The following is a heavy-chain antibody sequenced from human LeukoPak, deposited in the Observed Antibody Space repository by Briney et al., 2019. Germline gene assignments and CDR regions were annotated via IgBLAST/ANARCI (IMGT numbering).Heavy chain of an antibody. CDR1: GFTFSSYA. V-gene: IGHV3-33*08. Sequence: GGCLRLSCAASGFTFSSYAMSWVRQAPGKGLEWLAVIWYDGSNKYYADSVKGRFTISRDNSKNTLYLQMNSLRAEDTAVYYCARDKKEATYYDFWSGYYTDYYFDYWGQGTLVTVSS. J-gene: IGHJ4*02. CDR2: IWYDGSNK. D-gene: IGHD3-3*01. CDR3: ARDKKEATYYDFWSGYYTDYYFDY.